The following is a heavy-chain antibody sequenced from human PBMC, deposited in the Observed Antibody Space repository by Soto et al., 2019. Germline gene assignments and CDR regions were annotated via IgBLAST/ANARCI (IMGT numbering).Heavy chain of an antibody. D-gene: IGHD3-22*01. V-gene: IGHV3-30*09. CDR3: ARPAWDSYYAIDV. CDR2: ISYDGSDK. J-gene: IGHJ6*02. Sequence: VQLVESWGGEVQPGRSLRLSCAASGFKYTDFALHWVRQAPGKGLEWVAIISYDGSDKSYADSVKGRFVISRENPKNTVYLEVNSLRPEDTAVSFCARPAWDSYYAIDVLCPGTTVTVCS. CDR1: GFKYTDFA.